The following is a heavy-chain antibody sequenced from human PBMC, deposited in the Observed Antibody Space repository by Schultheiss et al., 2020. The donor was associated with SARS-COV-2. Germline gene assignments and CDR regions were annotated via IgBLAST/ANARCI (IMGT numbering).Heavy chain of an antibody. CDR2: IYPGDSDT. J-gene: IGHJ5*02. Sequence: GESLKISCKGSGYSFTSYWIGWVSQMPGKGLEWMGIIYPGDSDTRYSPSFQGQVTISADKSISTAYLQWSSLKASDTAMYYCARAHTYYDFWSGPEDNWFDPWGQGTLVTVSS. CDR3: ARAHTYYDFWSGPEDNWFDP. V-gene: IGHV5-51*01. D-gene: IGHD3-3*01. CDR1: GYSFTSYW.